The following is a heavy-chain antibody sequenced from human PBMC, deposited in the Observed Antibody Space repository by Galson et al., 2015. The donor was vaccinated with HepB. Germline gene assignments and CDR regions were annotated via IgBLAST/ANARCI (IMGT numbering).Heavy chain of an antibody. CDR1: GFTFSRYS. D-gene: IGHD6-19*01. J-gene: IGHJ4*02. Sequence: SLRLSCAASGFTFSRYSMNWVRQAPGKGLEWVSSISSSSSYIYYADSVKGRFTTSRDNAKNSLYLQMNSLRAEDTAVYYCARDQIAVAGTDYWGQGTLVTVSS. CDR2: ISSSSSYI. V-gene: IGHV3-21*01. CDR3: ARDQIAVAGTDY.